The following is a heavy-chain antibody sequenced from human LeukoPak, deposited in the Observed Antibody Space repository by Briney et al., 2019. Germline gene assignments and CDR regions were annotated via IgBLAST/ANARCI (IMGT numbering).Heavy chain of an antibody. J-gene: IGHJ3*02. CDR1: GYTFTSYD. V-gene: IGHV1-2*02. Sequence: ASVKVSCKASGYTFTSYDINWVRQATGQGLEWMGWINPNSGGTNYAQKFQGRVTMTRDTSISTAYMELSRLRSDDTAVYYCARDRSSSWPDAFDIWGQGTMVTVSS. D-gene: IGHD6-13*01. CDR2: INPNSGGT. CDR3: ARDRSSSWPDAFDI.